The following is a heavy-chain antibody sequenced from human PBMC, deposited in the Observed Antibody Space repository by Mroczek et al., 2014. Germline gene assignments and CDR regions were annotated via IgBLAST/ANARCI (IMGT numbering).Heavy chain of an antibody. CDR3: AKGPAGGLRFLEWPRKTYYFDY. D-gene: IGHD3-3*01. Sequence: QVQLVQSGGGVVQPGRSLRLSCAASGFTFSSYGMHWVRQAPGKGLEWVAVISYDGSNKYYADSVKGRFTISRDNSKNTLYLQMNSLRAEDTAVYYCAKGPAGGLRFLEWPRKTYYFDYVGPGNPWSPSP. CDR2: ISYDGSNK. J-gene: IGHJ4*02. CDR1: GFTFSSYG. V-gene: IGHV3-30*18.